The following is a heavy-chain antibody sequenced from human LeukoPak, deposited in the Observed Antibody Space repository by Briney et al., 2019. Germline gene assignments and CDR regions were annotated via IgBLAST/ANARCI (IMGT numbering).Heavy chain of an antibody. Sequence: SETLSLTCTVSGGSVSSGSYYWSWIRQPPGKGLEWIGYIYYSGSTNYNPSLKSRVTISVDTSKNQFSLKLSSVTAADKAVYYCARVGSGALDYWGQGTLVTVSS. CDR1: GGSVSSGSYY. CDR3: ARVGSGALDY. V-gene: IGHV4-61*01. CDR2: IYYSGST. D-gene: IGHD3-3*01. J-gene: IGHJ4*02.